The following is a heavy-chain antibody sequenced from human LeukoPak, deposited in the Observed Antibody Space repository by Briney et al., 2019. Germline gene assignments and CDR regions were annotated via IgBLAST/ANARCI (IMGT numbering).Heavy chain of an antibody. CDR2: IIPIFGTA. CDR1: GGTFSSYA. D-gene: IGHD2-2*02. J-gene: IGHJ4*02. Sequence: SVKVSCKASGGTFSSYAISWVRQAPGQGLEWMGGIIPIFGTANYAQKFQGRVTITADESTSTAYMELSSLRSEDTAVYYCARDINIGVKKCSSTSCYTTPLGYWGQGTLVTVSS. CDR3: ARDINIGVKKCSSTSCYTTPLGY. V-gene: IGHV1-69*13.